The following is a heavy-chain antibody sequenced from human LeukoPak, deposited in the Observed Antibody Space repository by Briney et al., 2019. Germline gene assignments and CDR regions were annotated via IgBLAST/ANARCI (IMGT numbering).Heavy chain of an antibody. V-gene: IGHV3-23*01. J-gene: IGHJ4*02. CDR3: AKDASSYYDSSGYLDH. D-gene: IGHD3-22*01. CDR1: GLTFSSYV. CDR2: LSGSGGGT. Sequence: WWSLEPCCVASGLTFSSYVMRYVRQAPLEGQEWDSALSGSGGGTYYADSGKGRFTISSDNSKNTLYLQMNRLRAEDTAVYYCAKDASSYYDSSGYLDHWGQGTLVTVSS.